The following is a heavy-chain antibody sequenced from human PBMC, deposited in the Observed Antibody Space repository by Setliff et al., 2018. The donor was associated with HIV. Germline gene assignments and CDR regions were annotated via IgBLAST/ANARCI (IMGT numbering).Heavy chain of an antibody. CDR2: LYVSGDT. J-gene: IGHJ6*03. CDR1: GVSISNYY. Sequence: SSETLSLTCTVSGVSISNYYWSWVRQPAGKGLEWIGRLYVSGDTNYNPSLKSRVTMSLDTSKKHFSLKLKSVTAADTAVYYCALTGHRLLRGYMDVWGKGTTVTVSS. V-gene: IGHV4-4*07. CDR3: ALTGHRLLRGYMDV. D-gene: IGHD2-15*01.